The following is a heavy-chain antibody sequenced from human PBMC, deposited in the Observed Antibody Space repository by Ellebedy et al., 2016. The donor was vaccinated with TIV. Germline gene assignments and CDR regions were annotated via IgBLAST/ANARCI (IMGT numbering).Heavy chain of an antibody. V-gene: IGHV4-39*07. CDR2: VYHSGST. D-gene: IGHD5-24*01. CDR3: AGVRDGRRPFDY. Sequence: SETLSLTCTVSGGSISSSSYYWGWIRQPPGKGLEWIGSVYHSGSTYYNPSLKSRVTISVDTSKKQFSLKLSSVAAADTALYYCAGVRDGRRPFDYWGQGALVTVSS. J-gene: IGHJ4*02. CDR1: GGSISSSSYY.